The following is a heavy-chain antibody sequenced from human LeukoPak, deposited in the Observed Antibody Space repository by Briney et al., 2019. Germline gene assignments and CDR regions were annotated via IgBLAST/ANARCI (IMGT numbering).Heavy chain of an antibody. Sequence: SETLSLTCAVYGGSFSDYYWSWLRQPTGKGLEWIGEINPSGSTNYSPSLKSRVTISVDTSKNQFSLKLSSVAAADTAVYFCARVAYRYVINDWSRTGLGAYPTKYYDHMDVWDKGTTVTVSS. CDR3: ARVAYRYVINDWSRTGLGAYPTKYYDHMDV. J-gene: IGHJ6*03. D-gene: IGHD5-18*01. V-gene: IGHV4-34*01. CDR1: GGSFSDYY. CDR2: INPSGST.